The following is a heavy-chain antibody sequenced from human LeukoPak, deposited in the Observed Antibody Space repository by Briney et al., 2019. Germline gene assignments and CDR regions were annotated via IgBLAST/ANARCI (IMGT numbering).Heavy chain of an antibody. CDR1: GFTFSSYA. CDR2: ITSDGLTT. D-gene: IGHD6-13*01. Sequence: GGSLRLSCSASGFTFSSYAMYWVRQAPGKGLEYVSAITSDGLTTHYADSVKGRITISRDNSRNTLYVHMSSLRTEDTAVYYCVKASSAATGGHPGMDVWSQGTTVTVSS. CDR3: VKASSAATGGHPGMDV. V-gene: IGHV3-64*05. J-gene: IGHJ6*02.